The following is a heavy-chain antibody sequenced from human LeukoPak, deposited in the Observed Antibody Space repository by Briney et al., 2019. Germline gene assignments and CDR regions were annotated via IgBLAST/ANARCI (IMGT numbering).Heavy chain of an antibody. CDR1: GGSISSGGYY. CDR2: IYYSGST. D-gene: IGHD3-16*01. Sequence: PSQTLSLTCTVSGGSISSGGYYWSWIRQHPGKGLEWIGYIYYSGSTYYNPSLKSRVTISVDTSKNQFSLKLSSVTAADTAVYYCARGVPPGLPCFDLWGQGTLVTVSS. J-gene: IGHJ5*02. CDR3: ARGVPPGLPCFDL. V-gene: IGHV4-31*03.